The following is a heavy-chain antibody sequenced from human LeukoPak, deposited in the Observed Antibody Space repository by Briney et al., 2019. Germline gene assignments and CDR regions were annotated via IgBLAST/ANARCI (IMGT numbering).Heavy chain of an antibody. D-gene: IGHD3-9*01. V-gene: IGHV1-18*01. CDR2: ISVYNGDT. Sequence: VASVKVSCKASGYTFNRYGISWVRQAPGQGLEWMGWISVYNGDTEYAQKVQGRVTMTTDTSTSIAYMELRSLRSDDTAVYYCARDSLYDILTGPGYYGMDVWGQGTTVTVSS. CDR1: GYTFNRYG. CDR3: ARDSLYDILTGPGYYGMDV. J-gene: IGHJ6*02.